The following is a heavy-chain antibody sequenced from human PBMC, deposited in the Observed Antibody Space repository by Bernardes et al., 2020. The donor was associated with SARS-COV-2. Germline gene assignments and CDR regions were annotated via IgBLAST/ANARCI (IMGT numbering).Heavy chain of an antibody. V-gene: IGHV4-39*01. CDR2: IYYSGST. Sequence: SETLSLTCTVSGGSISSSSYYWGWIRQPPGKGLEWIGSIYYSGSTYYNPSLKSRVTISVDTSKNQFSLKLSSVTAADTAVYYCAGPDHSSGGGGTLYYFDYWGQGTLVTVSS. J-gene: IGHJ4*02. CDR1: GGSISSSSYY. D-gene: IGHD6-19*01. CDR3: AGPDHSSGGGGTLYYFDY.